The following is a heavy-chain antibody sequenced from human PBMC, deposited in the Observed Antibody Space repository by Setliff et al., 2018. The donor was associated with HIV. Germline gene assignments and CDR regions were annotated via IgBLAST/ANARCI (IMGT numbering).Heavy chain of an antibody. V-gene: IGHV1-2*02. CDR2: INPNSGGT. J-gene: IGHJ3*02. CDR3: ASDWELGHGFYI. CDR1: GYTFTGYY. D-gene: IGHD3-10*01. Sequence: GASVKVSCKASGYTFTGYYMHWVRQAPGQGLEWMGWINPNSGGTNYAQKFQGRLAMTRNTSIDTAYMELSSLTSEDTAVYYCASDWELGHGFYIWGQGTMVTVSS.